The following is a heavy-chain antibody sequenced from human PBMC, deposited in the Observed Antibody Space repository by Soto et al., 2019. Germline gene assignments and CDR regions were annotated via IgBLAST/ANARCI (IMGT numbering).Heavy chain of an antibody. V-gene: IGHV4-30-2*06. D-gene: IGHD6-13*01. J-gene: IGHJ6*02. CDR1: GGSMNIGSHS. Sequence: SETLSLTCSVSGGSMNIGSHSWNWVRQSAGKGLEWIGFVYYSGTTYYNPALSSRVTISVDRAKSQFSLQLRSVTAADTAVYYCARAGTNSSSWYERQTYYYYGMDVWGQGTTVTVSS. CDR3: ARAGTNSSSWYERQTYYYYGMDV. CDR2: VYYSGTT.